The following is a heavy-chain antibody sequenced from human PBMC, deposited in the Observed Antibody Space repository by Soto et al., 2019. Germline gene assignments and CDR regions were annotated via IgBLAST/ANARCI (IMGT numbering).Heavy chain of an antibody. CDR2: ISYDGNDK. D-gene: IGHD3-10*01. Sequence: QVQLVESGGGVVQPGRSLRLSCAASGFTFSYYGTHWVRQAPGKGLEWVAVISYDGNDKSYADSVKGRFTVSRENSKGTLLQQRNSLRAEDRAVYYCAKDRSCEYHMVSDIWGQGTMGTVSS. V-gene: IGHV3-30*18. J-gene: IGHJ3*02. CDR1: GFTFSYYG. CDR3: AKDRSCEYHMVSDI.